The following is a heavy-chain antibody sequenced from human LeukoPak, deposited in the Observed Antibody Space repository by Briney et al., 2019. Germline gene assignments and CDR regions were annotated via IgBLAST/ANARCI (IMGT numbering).Heavy chain of an antibody. CDR3: ARQSQAAMTTFHDAFDI. V-gene: IGHV5-51*01. J-gene: IGHJ3*02. CDR1: GYRFTSYW. Sequence: GESLKISCKGSGYRFTSYWIGWVRQMPGKGLEWMGIIYPGDSDTRYSPSFQGQVTISADKSISTAYLQWSSLKASDTAMYYCARQSQAAMTTFHDAFDIWGQGTMVTVSS. CDR2: IYPGDSDT. D-gene: IGHD3-16*01.